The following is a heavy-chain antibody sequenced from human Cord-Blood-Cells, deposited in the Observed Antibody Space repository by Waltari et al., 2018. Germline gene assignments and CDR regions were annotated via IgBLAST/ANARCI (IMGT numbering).Heavy chain of an antibody. D-gene: IGHD6-19*01. CDR3: AREGRSSGFDY. V-gene: IGHV4-59*01. J-gene: IGHJ4*02. CDR2: IYYSGST. Sequence: VQLQESGPGLVKPSETLSLTCTVSGGSISSYYWSWIRQPPGKGLEWIGYIYYSGSTNYNPSLKSRVTISVDTSKNQFSLKLSSVTAADTAVYYCAREGRSSGFDYWGQGTLVTVSS. CDR1: GGSISSYY.